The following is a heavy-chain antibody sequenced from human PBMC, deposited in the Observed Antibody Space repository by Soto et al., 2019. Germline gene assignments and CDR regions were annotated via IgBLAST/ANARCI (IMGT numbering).Heavy chain of an antibody. CDR3: AREVRELPNAFDI. Sequence: GASVKVSCKASGYTFTGYYMHWVRQAPGQGLEWMGWINPNSGGTNYAQKFQGWVTMTRDTSISTAYMELSRLRSDDTAVYYCAREVRELPNAFDIWGQGTMVTVSS. CDR2: INPNSGGT. V-gene: IGHV1-2*04. D-gene: IGHD1-26*01. J-gene: IGHJ3*02. CDR1: GYTFTGYY.